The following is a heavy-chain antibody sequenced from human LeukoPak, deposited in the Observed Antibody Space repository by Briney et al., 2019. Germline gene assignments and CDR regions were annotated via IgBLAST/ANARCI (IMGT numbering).Heavy chain of an antibody. J-gene: IGHJ4*02. Sequence: SETLSLTCAVSGYSISSGYYWGWIRQPPGKGLEWIGSIYHSGSTYYNPSLKSRVTISVDTSKNQFSLKLSSVTAADTAVYYCARKDGHNWDFDYWGQGTLVTVSS. V-gene: IGHV4-38-2*01. D-gene: IGHD5-24*01. CDR2: IYHSGST. CDR3: ARKDGHNWDFDY. CDR1: GYSISSGYY.